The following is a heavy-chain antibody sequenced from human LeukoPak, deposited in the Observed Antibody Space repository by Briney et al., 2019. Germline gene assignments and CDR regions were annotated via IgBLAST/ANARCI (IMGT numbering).Heavy chain of an antibody. Sequence: GGSLRLSCAVSGITLSNYGMSWVRQAPGKGLEWVAGISDSGGRTNYADSVKGRFTISRDNPKNTLYLQMNSLRPEDTAVYFCAKRGVVIRVILVGFHKEAYYFDYWGQGVLVTVSS. CDR2: ISDSGGRT. CDR1: GITLSNYG. D-gene: IGHD3-22*01. V-gene: IGHV3-23*01. CDR3: AKRGVVIRVILVGFHKEAYYFDY. J-gene: IGHJ4*02.